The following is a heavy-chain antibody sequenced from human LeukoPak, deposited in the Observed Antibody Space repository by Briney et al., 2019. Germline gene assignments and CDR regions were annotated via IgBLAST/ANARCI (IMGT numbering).Heavy chain of an antibody. J-gene: IGHJ4*02. Sequence: GGSLRLSCAASGFTFSSYGMHWVRQAPGKELEWVAVISYDGSNKYYADSVKGRFTISRDNSKNTLYLQMNSLRAEDTAVYYCAKDQNPVRGVTQLDYWGQGTLVTVSS. V-gene: IGHV3-30*18. CDR3: AKDQNPVRGVTQLDY. CDR2: ISYDGSNK. CDR1: GFTFSSYG. D-gene: IGHD3-10*01.